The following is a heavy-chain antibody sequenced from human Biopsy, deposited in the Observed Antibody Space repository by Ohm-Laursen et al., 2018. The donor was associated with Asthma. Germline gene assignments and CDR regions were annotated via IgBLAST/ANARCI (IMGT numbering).Heavy chain of an antibody. V-gene: IGHV4-31*03. J-gene: IGHJ5*02. D-gene: IGHD4-17*01. CDR3: ARTTYGDDGFDP. CDR2: IYYSGST. CDR1: GGSISSGAYY. Sequence: TLSLTCPVSGGSISSGAYYWSWIRQHPVKGLEWIGYIYYSGSTYYNPSLKSRVSISLDTSKNQFSLSLTSVTAADTAVYYCARTTYGDDGFDPWGQGTQVTVSS.